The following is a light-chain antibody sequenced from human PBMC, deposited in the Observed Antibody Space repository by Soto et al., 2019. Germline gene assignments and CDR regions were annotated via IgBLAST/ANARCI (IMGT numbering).Light chain of an antibody. CDR3: QQRDSYPLT. V-gene: IGKV1-9*01. CDR2: SPS. J-gene: IGKJ2*01. CDR1: RGISNY. Sequence: DIQLTQSPSFLSESVGDRVTITCRSSRGISNYLAWYPQRPGSAPKVLIRSPSSLQSGVPSSFSGSGSGTEFTLTISILQPEDFATYYCQQRDSYPLTFGQGTKLEIK.